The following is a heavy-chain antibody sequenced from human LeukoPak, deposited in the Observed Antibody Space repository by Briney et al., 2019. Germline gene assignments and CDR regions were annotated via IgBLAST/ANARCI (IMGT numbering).Heavy chain of an antibody. V-gene: IGHV4-4*07. Sequence: PSETLSLTFTVSGASITNYYWSWIRQSAGKGLEWIGRIYPSGSTHSNPSLKSRVTMSLDTSKNQFSLGLSSVTAADTAVYYWARVRPNWNDGTFDYWGQGTLVTVSS. CDR3: ARVRPNWNDGTFDY. J-gene: IGHJ4*02. CDR2: IYPSGST. CDR1: GASITNYY. D-gene: IGHD1-1*01.